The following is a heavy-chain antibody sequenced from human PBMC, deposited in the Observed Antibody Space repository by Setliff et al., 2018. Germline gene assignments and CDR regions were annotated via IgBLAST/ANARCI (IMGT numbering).Heavy chain of an antibody. D-gene: IGHD3-3*01. Sequence: PSETLSLTCAVYGGSFSGYYWTWIRQPAGKRLEWIGRVYNSGTTYNAFFASRVTISVDTSKNQFSLKLSSVTAADTAVYYCARSGYYDFWSGFLNDAFDIWGQGTMVTVSS. CDR3: ARSGYYDFWSGFLNDAFDI. CDR2: VYNSGT. J-gene: IGHJ3*02. V-gene: IGHV4-59*10. CDR1: GGSFSGYY.